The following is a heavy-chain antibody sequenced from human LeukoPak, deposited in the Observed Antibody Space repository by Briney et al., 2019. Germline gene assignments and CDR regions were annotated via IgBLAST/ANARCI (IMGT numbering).Heavy chain of an antibody. V-gene: IGHV4-39*01. CDR3: ARLLVVPAAIYYGMDV. CDR2: IYYSGST. Sequence: SENLSLTCTVSGGSISSSSYYWGWIRQPPGKGLEWIGSIYYSGSTYYNPSLKSRVTISVDTSKNQFSLKLSSVTAADTAVYYCARLLVVPAAIYYGMDVWGQGTTVTVSS. CDR1: GGSISSSSYY. D-gene: IGHD2-2*02. J-gene: IGHJ6*02.